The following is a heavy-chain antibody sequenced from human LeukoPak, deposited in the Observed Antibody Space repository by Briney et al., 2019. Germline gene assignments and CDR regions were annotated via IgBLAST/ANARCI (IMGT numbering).Heavy chain of an antibody. J-gene: IGHJ3*02. V-gene: IGHV3-23*01. CDR1: GFTFSSRS. D-gene: IGHD2-15*01. Sequence: PGGSLRLSCAASGFTFSSRSMSWVRQAPGKGLEWVAAISSGGGTYYADSVKGRYIISRDNSKNTLYLQMNSLRADDTAVYYCERLVGSKAFDIWGQGTMVSVSS. CDR3: ERLVGSKAFDI. CDR2: ISSGGGT.